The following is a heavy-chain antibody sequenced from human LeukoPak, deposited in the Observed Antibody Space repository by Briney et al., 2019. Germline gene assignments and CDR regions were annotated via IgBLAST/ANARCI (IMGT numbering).Heavy chain of an antibody. D-gene: IGHD5-12*01. CDR2: IFDSGTTNYNPST. V-gene: IGHV4-59*01. J-gene: IGHJ4*02. CDR1: GGSIISYF. CDR3: ARGGVTTIAQYDY. Sequence: SETLSLTCTVSGGSIISYFWSWIRQPPGKGPEWIGYIFDSGTTNYNPSTNYNPSLKSRVTVSLDTSKNHFSLKLSSVTAADTAVYFCARGGVTTIAQYDYWGQGILVTVSS.